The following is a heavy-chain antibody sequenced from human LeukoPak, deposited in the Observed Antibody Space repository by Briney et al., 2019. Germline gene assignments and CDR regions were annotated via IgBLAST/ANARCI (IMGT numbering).Heavy chain of an antibody. D-gene: IGHD5-12*01. CDR2: IFDSGTTNYNPST. V-gene: IGHV4-59*01. J-gene: IGHJ4*02. CDR1: GGSIISYF. CDR3: ARGGVTTIAQYDY. Sequence: SETLSLTCTVSGGSIISYFWSWIRQPPGKGPEWIGYIFDSGTTNYNPSTNYNPSLKSRVTVSLDTSKNHFSLKLSSVTAADTAVYFCARGGVTTIAQYDYWGQGILVTVSS.